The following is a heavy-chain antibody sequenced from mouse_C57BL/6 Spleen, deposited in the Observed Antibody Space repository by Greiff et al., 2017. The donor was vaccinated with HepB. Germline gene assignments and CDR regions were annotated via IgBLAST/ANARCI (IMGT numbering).Heavy chain of an antibody. CDR3: ARSGDGSSYGFAY. V-gene: IGHV1-52*01. J-gene: IGHJ3*01. CDR1: GYTFTSYW. CDR2: IDPSDSET. D-gene: IGHD1-1*01. Sequence: QVQLQQPGAELVRPGSSVKLSCKASGYTFTSYWMHWVQQRPIQGLEWIGNIDPSDSETHYNQKFKDKATLTVDKSSSTAYMQLSSLTSEDPAVYYCARSGDGSSYGFAYWGQGTLVTVSA.